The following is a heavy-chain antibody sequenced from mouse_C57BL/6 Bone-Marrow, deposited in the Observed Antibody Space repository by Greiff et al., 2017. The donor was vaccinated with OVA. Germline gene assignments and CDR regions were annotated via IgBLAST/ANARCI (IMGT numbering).Heavy chain of an antibody. CDR3: ARGDYDYGSAMDY. V-gene: IGHV14-3*01. D-gene: IGHD2-4*01. CDR2: IDPANGNT. Sequence: EVQLQQSVAELVRPGASVKLSCTASGFNIKNTYMHWVKQRPEQGLEWIGRIDPANGNTKYAPKFQGTATITADTSSNTAYLQLSSLTSEDTASYYWARGDYDYGSAMDYWGQGTSVTVSS. CDR1: GFNIKNTY. J-gene: IGHJ4*01.